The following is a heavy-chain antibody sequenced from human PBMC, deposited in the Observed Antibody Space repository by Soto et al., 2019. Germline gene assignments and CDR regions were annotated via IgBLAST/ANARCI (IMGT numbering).Heavy chain of an antibody. CDR3: AKVKQWLVSELLGIDY. CDR1: GFTFSSYG. V-gene: IGHV3-30*18. CDR2: ISYDGSNK. J-gene: IGHJ4*02. Sequence: QVQLVESGGGVVQPGRSLRLSCAASGFTFSSYGMHWVRQAPGKGLEWVAVISYDGSNKYYADSVKGRFTISRDNSKNTLYLQMNSLRAEDTAVYYCAKVKQWLVSELLGIDYWGQGTLVTVSS. D-gene: IGHD6-19*01.